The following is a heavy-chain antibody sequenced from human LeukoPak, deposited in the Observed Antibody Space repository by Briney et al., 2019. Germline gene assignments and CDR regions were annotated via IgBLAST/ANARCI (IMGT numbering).Heavy chain of an antibody. Sequence: PGGSLRLSCAASGFTFSSYWIHWVRQAPGKGLVWVSRINSDGSSTSYADFVKGRFTISRDNAKNTLYLQMNSLRAEDTAVYYCARSFRSSGSENFDYWGQGTLVTVSS. J-gene: IGHJ4*02. D-gene: IGHD3-10*01. CDR2: INSDGSST. CDR3: ARSFRSSGSENFDY. V-gene: IGHV3-74*01. CDR1: GFTFSSYW.